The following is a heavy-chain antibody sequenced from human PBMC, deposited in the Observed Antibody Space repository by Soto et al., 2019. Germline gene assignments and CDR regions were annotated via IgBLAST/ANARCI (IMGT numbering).Heavy chain of an antibody. Sequence: SQTLSPTCPIPGASVSRNTASWKWIRQSPSSGLEWLGRTYFRSKWYNDYAVSVKSRIIINPDTSNNQFSLQLNSVTPEDTAVYFCAKGDNLGPKSGYGFDPWGQGLLVTVSS. CDR1: GASVSRNTAS. V-gene: IGHV6-1*01. CDR2: TYFRSKWYN. J-gene: IGHJ5*02. D-gene: IGHD5-12*01. CDR3: AKGDNLGPKSGYGFDP.